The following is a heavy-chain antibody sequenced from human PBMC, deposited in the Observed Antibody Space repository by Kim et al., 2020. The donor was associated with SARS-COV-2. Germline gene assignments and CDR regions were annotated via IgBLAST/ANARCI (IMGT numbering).Heavy chain of an antibody. Sequence: SETLSLTCTVSGGSISSSSYYWGWIRQPPGKGLEWIGSIYYSGSTYYNPSLKSRVTISVDTSKNQFSLKLSSVTAADTAVYYCARTYYYDSSGYYPYFLWEEDYYYYGMDVWGQGTTVTVSS. J-gene: IGHJ6*02. D-gene: IGHD3-22*01. CDR2: IYYSGST. CDR1: GGSISSSSYY. V-gene: IGHV4-39*01. CDR3: ARTYYYDSSGYYPYFLWEEDYYYYGMDV.